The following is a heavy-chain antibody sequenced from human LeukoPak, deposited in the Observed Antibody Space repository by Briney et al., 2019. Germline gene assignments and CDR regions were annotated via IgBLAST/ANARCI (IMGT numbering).Heavy chain of an antibody. CDR2: IANDGSRK. CDR3: AKDEGSYGLDF. D-gene: IGHD4-17*01. Sequence: GGSLRLSCAGSGFTFSRNGMHWVRQAPGQGLEWVAGIANDGSRKHYADSVKGRFTISRDNSKNTMYLQMDSLRAEVTALYYCAKDEGSYGLDFWGQGVLVTVSP. V-gene: IGHV3-30*18. J-gene: IGHJ4*02. CDR1: GFTFSRNG.